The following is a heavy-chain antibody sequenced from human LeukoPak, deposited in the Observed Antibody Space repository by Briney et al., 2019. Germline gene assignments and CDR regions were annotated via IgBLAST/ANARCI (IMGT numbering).Heavy chain of an antibody. J-gene: IGHJ4*02. CDR3: AKGGTYGGGADD. V-gene: IGHV4-34*01. CDR1: GASFSGHY. CDR2: INHGGST. Sequence: SQTLSLTCALSGASFSGHYWNWIRHPRGKGLEWIGEINHGGSTNYNPSLKSRATISVNTSQNQFSLRLSSVTAADTAVYYCAKGGTYGGGADDWGQGTLVTVSS. D-gene: IGHD1-26*01.